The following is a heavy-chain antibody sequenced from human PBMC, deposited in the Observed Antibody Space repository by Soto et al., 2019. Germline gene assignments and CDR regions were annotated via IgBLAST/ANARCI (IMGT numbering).Heavy chain of an antibody. D-gene: IGHD6-19*01. J-gene: IGHJ5*01. Sequence: SETLSLTCTVAGGSMSSLYWSWIRQPPGKGLEWVGYIYYNGNTDYNPSLKSRVTMSVDTSKNQFSMKLTSVTPADTAVYFCARGGRSVDSWGRGILVTVSS. V-gene: IGHV4-59*11. CDR3: ARGGRSVDS. CDR2: IYYNGNT. CDR1: GGSMSSLY.